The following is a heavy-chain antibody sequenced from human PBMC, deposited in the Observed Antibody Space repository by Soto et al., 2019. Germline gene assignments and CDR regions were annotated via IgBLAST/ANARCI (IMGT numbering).Heavy chain of an antibody. CDR1: GYSISAYS. CDR2: IHYNGNT. CDR3: ASEGNLGRWLQPLDF. D-gene: IGHD6-19*01. V-gene: IGHV4-59*01. J-gene: IGHJ4*02. Sequence: SETLSLTCTVSGYSISAYSWSWVRQPPGKGLEWIGNIHYNGNTKYNPSLKSRVSMSVDTSKNQFSLRLISVTAADTAKYFCASEGNLGRWLQPLDFWGQVTLVTVAS.